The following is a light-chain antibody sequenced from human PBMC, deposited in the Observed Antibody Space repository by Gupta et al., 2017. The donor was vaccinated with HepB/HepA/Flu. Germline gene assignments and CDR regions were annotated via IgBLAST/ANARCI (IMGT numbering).Light chain of an antibody. Sequence: AIQMTQSPSSLSASVGDRVTITCRASQGIRNDLGWYQQKPGKPLKLLIYTASSLHNGVPSRFSGSGSGTDFTLTISSLQPEDFATYYCLQDDSSPWTFGQGTKVEIK. CDR1: QGIRND. V-gene: IGKV1-6*01. CDR3: LQDDSSPWT. J-gene: IGKJ1*01. CDR2: TAS.